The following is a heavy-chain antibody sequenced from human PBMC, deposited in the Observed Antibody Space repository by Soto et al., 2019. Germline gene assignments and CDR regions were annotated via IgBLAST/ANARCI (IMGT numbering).Heavy chain of an antibody. J-gene: IGHJ4*02. Sequence: PSGTLFLTCNVSGCSISNSNYYWGWIRQPPGKGLEWIGSIYYTGNTYYNPSLKSRVTISVDTPKNQFSLKLGSVTAADTAVYFCERHSIWLLLSDYWGQGTLVTVSS. D-gene: IGHD3-22*01. V-gene: IGHV4-39*01. CDR3: ERHSIWLLLSDY. CDR2: IYYTGNT. CDR1: GCSISNSNYY.